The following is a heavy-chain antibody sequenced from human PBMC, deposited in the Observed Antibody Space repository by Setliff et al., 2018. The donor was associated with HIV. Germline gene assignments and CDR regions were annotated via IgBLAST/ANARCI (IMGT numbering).Heavy chain of an antibody. V-gene: IGHV4-61*02. CDR3: ARVAFYGPGSHDYFDH. CDR1: GVSINTGSFY. Sequence: SETLSLTCTVSGVSINTGSFYWNWIRQPAGKGLEWIGRIYTSGSTSYTPSLKSRVSISVDTSRNQFSLKLNSVTATDTAMYYCARVAFYGPGSHDYFDHWGHGILVTVSS. J-gene: IGHJ4*01. D-gene: IGHD3-10*01. CDR2: IYTSGST.